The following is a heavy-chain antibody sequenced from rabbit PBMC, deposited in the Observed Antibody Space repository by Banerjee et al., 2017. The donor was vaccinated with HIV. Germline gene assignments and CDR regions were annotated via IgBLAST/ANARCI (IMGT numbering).Heavy chain of an antibody. V-gene: IGHV1S45*01. CDR3: ARGPGPGHYSLTRLDL. D-gene: IGHD3-1*01. J-gene: IGHJ3*01. CDR1: GFSFSNKVV. CDR2: IYTGSSGST. Sequence: QEQVLESGGGLVKPEGSLKLSCTASGFSFSNKVVMCWVRQAPGKGLEWIGCIYTGSSGSTYYASWAKGRFTISKTSSTTVTLQMTSLTAADTATYFCARGPGPGHYSLTRLDLWGPGTLVTVS.